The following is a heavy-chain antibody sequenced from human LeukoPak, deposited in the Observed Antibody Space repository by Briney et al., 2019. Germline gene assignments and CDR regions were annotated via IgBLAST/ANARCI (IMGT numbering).Heavy chain of an antibody. CDR1: GFTFSSYA. CDR3: ASEMLRGADY. Sequence: GGSLRLSCAASGFTFSSYAMHWVRQAPGKGLEYVSAINNYGGLTYYADSVKGRFTISRDNAKNSLYLQMNSLRAEDTAVYYCASEMLRGADYWGQGTLVTVSS. V-gene: IGHV3-64*04. CDR2: INNYGGLT. D-gene: IGHD3-10*01. J-gene: IGHJ4*02.